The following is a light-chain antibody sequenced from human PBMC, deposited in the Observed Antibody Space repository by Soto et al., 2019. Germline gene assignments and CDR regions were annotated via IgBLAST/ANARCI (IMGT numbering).Light chain of an antibody. V-gene: IGLV2-14*03. CDR1: SSDVGAYDS. J-gene: IGLJ2*01. CDR3: ASYTTGDTIL. CDR2: DVT. Sequence: QSALTQPASVSGSPGQSITISCTGTSSDVGAYDSVSWYQQLPGKAPKLIIYDVTHRPSGVSHRFSASKSGNTASLTISELHPEDEADYYCASYTTGDTILFGGGTKLTVL.